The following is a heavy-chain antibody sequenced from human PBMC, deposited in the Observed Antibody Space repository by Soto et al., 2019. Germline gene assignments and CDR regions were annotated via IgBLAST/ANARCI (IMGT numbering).Heavy chain of an antibody. D-gene: IGHD2-15*01. Sequence: PGGSLRLSCAASGFTFSSYAMHWVRQAPGKGLEWVAVISYDGSNKYYADSVKGRFTISRDNSKNTLYLQMNSLRAEDTAVYYCARDQDGGNPSDYWGQGTLVTVSS. CDR1: GFTFSSYA. CDR2: ISYDGSNK. V-gene: IGHV3-30-3*01. CDR3: ARDQDGGNPSDY. J-gene: IGHJ4*02.